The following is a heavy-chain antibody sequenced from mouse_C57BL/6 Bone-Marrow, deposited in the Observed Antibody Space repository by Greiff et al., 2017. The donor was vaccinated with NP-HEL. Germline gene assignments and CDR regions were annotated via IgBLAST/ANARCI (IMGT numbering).Heavy chain of an antibody. J-gene: IGHJ4*01. CDR3: TTGGSSPYAMDY. V-gene: IGHV14-4*01. D-gene: IGHD1-1*01. Sequence: EVQLQQSGAELVRPGASVKLSCTVSGFNLKDDYMHWVKQRPEQGLEWIGWIDPENGDTEYASKFQGKATITADTSSNTAYLQLSSLTSEDTAVYYCTTGGSSPYAMDYWGQGTSVTVSS. CDR2: IDPENGDT. CDR1: GFNLKDDY.